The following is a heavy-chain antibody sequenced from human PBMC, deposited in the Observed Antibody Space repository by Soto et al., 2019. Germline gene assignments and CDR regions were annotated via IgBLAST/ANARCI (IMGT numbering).Heavy chain of an antibody. CDR3: ARSPAHDYYDSSGYSQGRFDY. Sequence: GASVKVSCKASGGTLSSYAISWVRQAPGQGLEWMGGIIPIFGTANYAQKFQGRVTITADESTSTAYMELSSLRSEDTAVYYCARSPAHDYYDSSGYSQGRFDYWGQGTLVTVSS. CDR1: GGTLSSYA. CDR2: IIPIFGTA. D-gene: IGHD3-22*01. J-gene: IGHJ4*02. V-gene: IGHV1-69*13.